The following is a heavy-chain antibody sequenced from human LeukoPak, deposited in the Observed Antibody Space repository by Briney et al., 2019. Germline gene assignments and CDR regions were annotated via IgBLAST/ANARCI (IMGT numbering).Heavy chain of an antibody. CDR1: GGSISSGSYH. Sequence: PSQTLSLTCTVSGGSISSGSYHWSWIRQPAGKGLEWIGRIYTSGSTNHNPSLKSRVTISVDTSKNQFSLKLSSVTAADTAVYYCARRRSSWYRFDYWGQGTLVTVSS. V-gene: IGHV4-61*02. J-gene: IGHJ4*02. CDR3: ARRRSSWYRFDY. CDR2: IYTSGST. D-gene: IGHD6-13*01.